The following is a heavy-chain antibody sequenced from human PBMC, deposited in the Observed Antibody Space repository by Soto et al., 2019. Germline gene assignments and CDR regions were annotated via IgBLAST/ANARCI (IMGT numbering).Heavy chain of an antibody. Sequence: KTSETLSLTCTVSGGSISSGGYYWSWIRQHPGKGLEWIGYIYYSGSTYYNPSLKSRVTISVDTSKNQFSLKLSSVTAADTAVYYCAREEGYSSSLGHNWFDPWGQGTLVTVSS. CDR2: IYYSGST. J-gene: IGHJ5*02. V-gene: IGHV4-31*03. D-gene: IGHD6-6*01. CDR1: GGSISSGGYY. CDR3: AREEGYSSSLGHNWFDP.